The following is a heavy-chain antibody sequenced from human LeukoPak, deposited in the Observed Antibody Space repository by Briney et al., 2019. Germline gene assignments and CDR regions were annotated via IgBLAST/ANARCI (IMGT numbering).Heavy chain of an antibody. CDR3: ARVVRGAVTFNRFDP. D-gene: IGHD3-10*02. J-gene: IGHJ5*02. CDR2: VAYSGNS. Sequence: NPSETLSLTCTVSGDSINDYYWSWLRQTPGEGLEWIGFVAYSGNSNYNPSLESRVTISIDTSKNQFFLKLNSVTAADTAIYYCARVVRGAVTFNRFDPLGQATMLTVSS. V-gene: IGHV4-59*01. CDR1: GDSINDYY.